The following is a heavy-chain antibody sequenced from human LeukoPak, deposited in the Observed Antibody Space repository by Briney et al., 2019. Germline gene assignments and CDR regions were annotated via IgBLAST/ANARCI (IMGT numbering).Heavy chain of an antibody. CDR1: GGSINSYY. CDR3: ARHSGGENDI. J-gene: IGHJ3*02. V-gene: IGHV4-59*08. Sequence: SETLSLICTVSGGSINSYYWSWIRQPPGKGLEWIGYIYHSGNTNYNPSLKSRVTLSVDTSKNQFSLKLSSVTAADTAVYYCARHSGGENDIWGQGTMVTVSS. CDR2: IYHSGNT. D-gene: IGHD2-21*01.